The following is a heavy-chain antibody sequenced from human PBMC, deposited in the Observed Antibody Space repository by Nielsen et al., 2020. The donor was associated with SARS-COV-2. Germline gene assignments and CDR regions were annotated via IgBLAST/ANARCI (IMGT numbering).Heavy chain of an antibody. V-gene: IGHV5-10-1*01. CDR1: GYSFTSYW. Sequence: GESLKISCKGSGYSFTSYWISWVRQMPGKGLEWMGRIDPSDSYTNYSPSFQGHVTISADKSISTAYLQWSSLKASDTAMYYCARRGDILTGYGPLTGAFDIWGQGTMVTVSS. CDR3: ARRGDILTGYGPLTGAFDI. J-gene: IGHJ3*02. CDR2: IDPSDSYT. D-gene: IGHD3-9*01.